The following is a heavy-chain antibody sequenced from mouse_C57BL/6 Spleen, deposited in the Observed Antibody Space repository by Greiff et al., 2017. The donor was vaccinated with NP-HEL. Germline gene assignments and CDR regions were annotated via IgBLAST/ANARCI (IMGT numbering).Heavy chain of an antibody. J-gene: IGHJ4*01. CDR2: ISYDGSH. Sequence: EVQLQQSGPGLVKPSQSLSLTCSVTGYSITSGYYWNWIRQFPGNKLEWMGYISYDGSHNYNPSLKNRISITRDTSKNQFFLKLNSVTTEDTATYYCARVYDYAGAMDYWGQGTSVTVSS. CDR3: ARVYDYAGAMDY. D-gene: IGHD2-4*01. V-gene: IGHV3-6*01. CDR1: GYSITSGYY.